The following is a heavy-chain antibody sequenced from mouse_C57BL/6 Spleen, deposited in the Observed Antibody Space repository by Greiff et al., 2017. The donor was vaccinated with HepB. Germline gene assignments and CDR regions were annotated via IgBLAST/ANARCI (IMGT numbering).Heavy chain of an antibody. CDR3: ARSGLGRGYFDY. CDR2: INPSTGGT. J-gene: IGHJ2*01. Sequence: DVQLQESGPELVKPGASVKISCKASGYSFTGYYMNWVKQSPEKSLEWIGEINPSTGGTTYNQKFKAKATLTVDKSSSTAYMQLKSLTSEDSAVYYCARSGLGRGYFDYWGQGTTLTVSS. V-gene: IGHV1-42*01. CDR1: GYSFTGYY. D-gene: IGHD4-1*01.